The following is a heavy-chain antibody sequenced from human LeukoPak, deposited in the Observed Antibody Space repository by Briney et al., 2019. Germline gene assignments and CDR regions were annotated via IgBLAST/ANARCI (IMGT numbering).Heavy chain of an antibody. CDR2: INHSGST. D-gene: IGHD3-10*01. CDR1: GGSFSGYY. CDR3: ARRCYGSGSCLDY. Sequence: PSETLSLTCAVYGGSFSGYYWSWIRQPPGKGLEWIGEINHSGSTNYNPSLKSRVTISVDTSKNQFSLKLSSVTAADTAVYYCARRCYGSGSCLDYSGQGTLVTVSS. V-gene: IGHV4-34*01. J-gene: IGHJ4*02.